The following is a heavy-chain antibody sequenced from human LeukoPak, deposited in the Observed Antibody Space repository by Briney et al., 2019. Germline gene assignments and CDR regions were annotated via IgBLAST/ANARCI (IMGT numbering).Heavy chain of an antibody. CDR1: GGSISSGGYS. CDR2: IYHSGST. CDR3: ARGGGYGDYYFDY. D-gene: IGHD4-17*01. J-gene: IGHJ4*02. V-gene: IGHV4-30-2*01. Sequence: SQILSLTCAVSGGSISSGGYSWSWIRQPPGKGLEWIGYIYHSGSTYYNPSLKSRVTISVDRSKNQFSLKLSSVTAADTAVYYCARGGGYGDYYFDYWGQGTLVTVSS.